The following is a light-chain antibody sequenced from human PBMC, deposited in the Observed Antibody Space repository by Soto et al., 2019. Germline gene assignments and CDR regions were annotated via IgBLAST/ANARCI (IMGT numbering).Light chain of an antibody. CDR2: GAS. CDR3: QQYNNRRT. CDR1: QSVSSN. Sequence: EIVVTQSPATVSVSPGERATLSCRASQSVSSNLAWYQQNPGQAPRLLIYGASTRATGIPARFSGSGSGTEFTLTISSLQSEDFAVYYCQQYNNRRTFGQGTKV. J-gene: IGKJ1*01. V-gene: IGKV3-15*01.